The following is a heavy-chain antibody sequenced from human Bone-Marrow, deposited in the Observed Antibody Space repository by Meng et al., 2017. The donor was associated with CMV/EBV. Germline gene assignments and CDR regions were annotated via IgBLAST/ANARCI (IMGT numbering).Heavy chain of an antibody. D-gene: IGHD2-15*01. Sequence: SETLSLTCAVSGGSISSSNWWSWVRQPPGKGLEWIVEINHSGSTNYNPSLKSRVTISVDTSKNQFSLKLSSVTAADTAVYYCARVALILDVWGQGTTVTVSS. V-gene: IGHV4-4*02. CDR3: ARVALILDV. J-gene: IGHJ6*02. CDR1: GGSISSSNW. CDR2: INHSGST.